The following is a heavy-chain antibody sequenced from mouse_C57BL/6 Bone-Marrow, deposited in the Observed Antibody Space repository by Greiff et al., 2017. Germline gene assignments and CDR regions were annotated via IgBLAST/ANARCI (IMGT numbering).Heavy chain of an antibody. Sequence: QVQLQQPGAELVRPGSSVKLSCKASGYTFTSYWMDWVKQRPGQGLEWIGNIYPSDSETHYNQKFKDKATLTVDKSSSTAYMQLSSLTSEGSAVYYCARYYYCGRSPRAMDYWGQGTSVTVSS. CDR3: ARYYYCGRSPRAMDY. V-gene: IGHV1-61*01. D-gene: IGHD1-1*01. CDR2: IYPSDSET. CDR1: GYTFTSYW. J-gene: IGHJ4*01.